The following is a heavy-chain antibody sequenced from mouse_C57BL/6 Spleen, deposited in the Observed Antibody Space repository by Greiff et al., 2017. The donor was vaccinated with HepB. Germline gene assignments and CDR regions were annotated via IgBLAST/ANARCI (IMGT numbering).Heavy chain of an antibody. Sequence: VQLQQSGPELVKPGASVKIPCKASGYTFTDYNMDWVKQSHGKSLEWIGDINPNNGGTIYNQKFKGKATLTVDKSSSTAYMELRSLTSEDTAVYYCATIYYGSSHWYFDVWGTGTTVTVSS. CDR3: ATIYYGSSHWYFDV. CDR1: GYTFTDYN. CDR2: INPNNGGT. J-gene: IGHJ1*03. V-gene: IGHV1-18*01. D-gene: IGHD1-1*01.